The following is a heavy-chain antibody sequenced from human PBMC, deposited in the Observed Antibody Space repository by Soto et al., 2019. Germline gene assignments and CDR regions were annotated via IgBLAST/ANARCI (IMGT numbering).Heavy chain of an antibody. CDR1: GFTFSSYA. CDR3: AKEDRYYDSSGYYYPQYYFDY. V-gene: IGHV3-23*01. J-gene: IGHJ4*02. CDR2: ISGSGGST. Sequence: GGSLRLSCAASGFTFSSYAMSWVRQAPGKGLEWVSAISGSGGSTYYADSVKGRFTISRDNSKNTLYLQMNDLRAEDTAVYYCAKEDRYYDSSGYYYPQYYFDYWGQGTLVTVSS. D-gene: IGHD3-22*01.